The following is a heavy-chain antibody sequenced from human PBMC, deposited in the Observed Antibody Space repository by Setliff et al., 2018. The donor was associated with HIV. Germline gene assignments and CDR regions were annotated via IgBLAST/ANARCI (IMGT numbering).Heavy chain of an antibody. CDR3: ARGRGGYFGGGRYYNLPYFDS. J-gene: IGHJ4*02. Sequence: GESLKISCKTSGSNFATYWVGWVRQMPGKGLEWLGILYFGDSDPKYNPSFEGQVTISADKSIKTALLQRRSLKTSDTAIYYCARGRGGYFGGGRYYNLPYFDSWGQGTLVTVSS. CDR1: GSNFATYW. CDR2: LYFGDSDP. D-gene: IGHD2-15*01. V-gene: IGHV5-51*01.